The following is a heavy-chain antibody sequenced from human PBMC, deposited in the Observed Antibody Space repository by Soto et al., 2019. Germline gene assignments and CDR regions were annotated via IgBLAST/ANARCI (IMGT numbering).Heavy chain of an antibody. CDR3: AKGRGGSCDSEYDY. CDR2: MCGTSDTT. D-gene: IGHD2-15*01. J-gene: IGHJ4*02. V-gene: IGHV3-23*01. CDR1: GFTFSAYA. Sequence: EVQLLESGGALVQPGGSLRLSCAASGFTFSAYAMAWVRQVPGKGLEWVSVMCGTSDTTYYADSVKGRFTISRDNSKNTLYLQMNGMRAEDTALYYCAKGRGGSCDSEYDYWGQGTLVTVSS.